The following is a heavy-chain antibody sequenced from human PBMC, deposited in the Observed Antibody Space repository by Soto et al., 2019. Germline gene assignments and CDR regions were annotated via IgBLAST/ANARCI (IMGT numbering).Heavy chain of an antibody. CDR2: IVPIYRTA. V-gene: IGHV1-69*13. CDR3: ARGSGGKLSRS. Sequence: ASVKVSCKASGGTFSSDRFNWVRQARGQVLEWLGVIVPIYRTADYAQKFQGRVTITADESTRTVYMELSSLKSQDTALYYCARGSGGKLSRSGGQGTLVTVSS. CDR1: GGTFSSDR. J-gene: IGHJ4*02. D-gene: IGHD3-3*01.